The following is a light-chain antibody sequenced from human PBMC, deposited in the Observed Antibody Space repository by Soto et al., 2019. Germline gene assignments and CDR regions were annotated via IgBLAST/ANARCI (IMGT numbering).Light chain of an antibody. J-gene: IGKJ5*01. CDR2: GAS. CDR1: QSVSSN. Sequence: EIVLTQSPGTLSLSPWEKATLSCRSSQSVSSNLAWYQQKPGQAPRLLIYGASTRATGIPARFSGSGSGTEFTLTISSLQSEDFAVYYCQQYNNWLPITFGQGTRLEIK. CDR3: QQYNNWLPIT. V-gene: IGKV3-15*01.